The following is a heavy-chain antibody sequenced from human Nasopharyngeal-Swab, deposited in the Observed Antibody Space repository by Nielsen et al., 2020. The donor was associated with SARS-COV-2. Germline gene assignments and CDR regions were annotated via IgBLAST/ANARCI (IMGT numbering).Heavy chain of an antibody. CDR1: GSSISRGYY. Sequence: SETLSLTCAVSGSSISRGYYWGWIRQPPGKGLEWIGSIYHSGSTYYNPSLKSRVTISVDTSKNQFSLKLSSVTAADTAVYYCARQVVVETHNFDYWGQGTLVTVSS. CDR2: IYHSGST. J-gene: IGHJ4*02. V-gene: IGHV4-38-2*01. D-gene: IGHD2-21*01. CDR3: ARQVVVETHNFDY.